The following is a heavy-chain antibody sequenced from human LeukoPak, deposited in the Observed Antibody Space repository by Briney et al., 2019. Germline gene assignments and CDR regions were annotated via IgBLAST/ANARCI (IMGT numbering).Heavy chain of an antibody. J-gene: IGHJ5*02. Sequence: SETLSLTCGVSGYSISSGYQWAWVRQSPGKGLEWIGSIYHSGSAHYNPSLKSRVTISVETSKNQFSLNMYSVTAADTAVYYCARDPRWLTPDCTSTSCYENYFDPWGQGTLVTVSS. CDR3: ARDPRWLTPDCTSTSCYENYFDP. CDR2: IYHSGSA. D-gene: IGHD2-2*01. V-gene: IGHV4-38-2*02. CDR1: GYSISSGYQ.